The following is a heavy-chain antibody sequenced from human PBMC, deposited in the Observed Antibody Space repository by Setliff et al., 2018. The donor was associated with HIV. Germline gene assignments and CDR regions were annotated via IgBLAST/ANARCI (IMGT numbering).Heavy chain of an antibody. CDR1: GFTFDDYA. CDR3: ARGRYYYDLSGFNHNVDY. Sequence: GGSLRLSCAASGFTFDDYAMHWVRHIPGKGLEWVSGITWNSGNIDYAVSVKGRFIISRDNARNSLYLQMNSLRVEDTALYYCARGRYYYDLSGFNHNVDYWGQGTLVTVS. CDR2: ITWNSGNI. V-gene: IGHV3-9*01. J-gene: IGHJ4*02. D-gene: IGHD3-22*01.